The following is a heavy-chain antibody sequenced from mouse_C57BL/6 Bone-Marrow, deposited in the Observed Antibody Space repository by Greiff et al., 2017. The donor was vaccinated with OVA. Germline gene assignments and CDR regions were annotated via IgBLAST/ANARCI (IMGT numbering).Heavy chain of an antibody. CDR2: IDPSDSYT. D-gene: IGHD1-1*01. CDR1: GYTFTSYW. CDR3: ARTPYGSSYGDY. Sequence: VQLQQPGAELVMPGASVKLSCEASGYTFTSYWMHWVKQRPGQGLEWIGEIDPSDSYTNYNQKFKGKSTLTVDKSSSTAYMQLSSLTSEDSAVYYCARTPYGSSYGDYGGQGTTLTVSS. J-gene: IGHJ2*01. V-gene: IGHV1-69*01.